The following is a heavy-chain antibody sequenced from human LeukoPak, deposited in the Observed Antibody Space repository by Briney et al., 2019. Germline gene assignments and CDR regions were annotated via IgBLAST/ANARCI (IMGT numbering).Heavy chain of an antibody. J-gene: IGHJ6*03. V-gene: IGHV3-30*04. CDR2: ISYDGSNK. CDR3: ARGGATLYYYYYYYMDV. D-gene: IGHD1-26*01. Sequence: GGSLRLSCAASGFTFSSYAMHWVRQAPGKGLEWVAVISYDGSNKYYADSVKGRFTISRDNSKNTLYLQMNSLRAEDTAVYYCARGGATLYYYYYYYMDVWGKGTTVTVSS. CDR1: GFTFSSYA.